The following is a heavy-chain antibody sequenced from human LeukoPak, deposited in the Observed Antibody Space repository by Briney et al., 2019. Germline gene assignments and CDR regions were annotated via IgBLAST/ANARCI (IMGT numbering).Heavy chain of an antibody. J-gene: IGHJ5*02. D-gene: IGHD5-18*01. CDR3: ARGLTQVAYSYRARPHLDNNWFDP. Sequence: ASVKVSCKASGYTFTGYYMHWVRQAPGQGLERMGWINPNSGGTNYAQKFQGWVTMTRDTSISTAYMELSRLRSDDTAVYYCARGLTQVAYSYRARPHLDNNWFDPWGQGTLVTVSS. CDR2: INPNSGGT. CDR1: GYTFTGYY. V-gene: IGHV1-2*04.